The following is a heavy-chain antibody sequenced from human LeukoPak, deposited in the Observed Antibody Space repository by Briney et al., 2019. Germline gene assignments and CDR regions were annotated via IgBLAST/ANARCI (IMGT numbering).Heavy chain of an antibody. CDR1: GFSFKDYY. CDR2: INVNGGAT. D-gene: IGHD6-13*01. CDR3: ARGPRILAAGSYFFDY. V-gene: IGHV3-11*01. Sequence: GGSLRLSCAASGFSFKDYYYSWIRQAPGKGLEWVSFINVNGGATYYADFVKGRFTISRENAQNSVYLEMNSLRDEDTAVYYCARGPRILAAGSYFFDYWGQGSLVTVSS. J-gene: IGHJ4*02.